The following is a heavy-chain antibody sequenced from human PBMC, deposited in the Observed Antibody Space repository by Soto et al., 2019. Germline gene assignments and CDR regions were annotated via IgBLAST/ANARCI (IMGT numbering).Heavy chain of an antibody. CDR2: LSGSGGST. J-gene: IGHJ4*02. CDR3: AKVSMFRGVLIMGYCDY. CDR1: GFTFSSYA. Sequence: EVQLLESGGGLVQPGGSLRLSCAASGFTFSSYAMSWVRQAPGKGLEWVSGLSGSGGSTYYADSVKGRFTISRDNSKKTLYLQRSSLRDEDTAVYYCAKVSMFRGVLIMGYCDYWGQGTLVTVSS. V-gene: IGHV3-23*01. D-gene: IGHD3-10*01.